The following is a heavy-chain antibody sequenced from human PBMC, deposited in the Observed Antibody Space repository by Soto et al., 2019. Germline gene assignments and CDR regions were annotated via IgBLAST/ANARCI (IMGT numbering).Heavy chain of an antibody. Sequence: PGESLKISCKGSGYSFTSYWISWVRQMPGKGLEWMGRIDPSDSYTNYSPSFQGHVTISADKSISTAYLQWSSLKASDTAMYYCARLLGMVWGNYYYYYVKDVWGQGTTVTVSS. CDR3: ARLLGMVWGNYYYYYVKDV. V-gene: IGHV5-10-1*01. J-gene: IGHJ6*02. CDR1: GYSFTSYW. CDR2: IDPSDSYT. D-gene: IGHD3-10*01.